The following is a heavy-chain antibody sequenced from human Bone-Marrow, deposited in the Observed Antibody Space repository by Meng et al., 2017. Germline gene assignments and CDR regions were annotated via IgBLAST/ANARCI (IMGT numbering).Heavy chain of an antibody. Sequence: GESLKISCAASGFTFSSYWMSWVRQAPGKGLEWVANIKQDGSEKYYVDSVKGRFTISRDNAKNSLYLQMNSLRAEDTAVYYCARDGIRWIQLWLNWGQGNRVTCAS. CDR2: IKQDGSEK. D-gene: IGHD5-18*01. V-gene: IGHV3-7*01. J-gene: IGHJ4*02. CDR3: ARDGIRWIQLWLN. CDR1: GFTFSSYW.